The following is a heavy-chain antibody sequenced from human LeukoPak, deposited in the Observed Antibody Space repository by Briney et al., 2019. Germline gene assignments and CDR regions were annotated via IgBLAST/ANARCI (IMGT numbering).Heavy chain of an antibody. CDR2: IYHSGST. J-gene: IGHJ4*02. CDR3: ARYFSCGGDCSTYYFDY. CDR1: GYSISSGYY. Sequence: SETLSLTCTVSGYSISSGYYWGWIRQPPGKGLEWIGSIYHSGSTYYNPSLKSRVTISVDTSKNQFSLKLSSVTAADTAVYYCARYFSCGGDCSTYYFDYWGQGTLVTVSS. D-gene: IGHD2-21*02. V-gene: IGHV4-38-2*02.